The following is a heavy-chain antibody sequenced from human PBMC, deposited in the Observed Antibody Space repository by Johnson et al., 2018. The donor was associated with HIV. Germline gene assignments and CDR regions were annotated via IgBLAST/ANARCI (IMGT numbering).Heavy chain of an antibody. Sequence: VQLVESGGGLVQPGGSLRLSCAASGFTFSSYWMHWVRQAPGKGLVWVSRINSDGSSTSYADSVKGRFTISRDNAKNSLYLQMNSLRAEDTAVYYCARDGGNDYGGCVGGVALDIWGQGTMVTVSS. D-gene: IGHD4-23*01. J-gene: IGHJ3*02. V-gene: IGHV3-74*01. CDR3: ARDGGNDYGGCVGGVALDI. CDR1: GFTFSSYW. CDR2: INSDGSST.